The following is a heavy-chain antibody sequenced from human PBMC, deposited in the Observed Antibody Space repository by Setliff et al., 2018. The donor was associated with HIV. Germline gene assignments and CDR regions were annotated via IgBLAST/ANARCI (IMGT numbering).Heavy chain of an antibody. CDR2: ISSSSSTI. V-gene: IGHV3-48*01. J-gene: IGHJ6*03. Sequence: GGSLRLSCAASGFTFSSYSMNWIRQAPGKGLEWVSYISSSSSTIYYADSVKGRFTISRDNAKNSLYLQMNSLRAEDTAVYYCARDSGGWYPTGDYYYYYMDVWGKGTTVTVSS. CDR1: GFTFSSYS. D-gene: IGHD6-19*01. CDR3: ARDSGGWYPTGDYYYYYMDV.